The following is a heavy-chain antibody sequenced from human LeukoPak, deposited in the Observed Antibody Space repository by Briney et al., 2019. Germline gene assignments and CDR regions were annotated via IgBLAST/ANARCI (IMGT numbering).Heavy chain of an antibody. D-gene: IGHD2-15*01. J-gene: IGHJ4*02. Sequence: SQTLSLTCDISGDSISSNSAAWNWIRQSPSRGLEWLGRTYYRSKWYYDYAVSVESRITISPDTSKNQFSLQLTSLTPEDTAVYYCARDVYLGGPSPFYSDHARTSPWGQGTLVIVSS. CDR1: GDSISSNSAA. CDR3: ARDVYLGGPSPFYSDHARTSP. V-gene: IGHV6-1*01. CDR2: TYYRSKWYY.